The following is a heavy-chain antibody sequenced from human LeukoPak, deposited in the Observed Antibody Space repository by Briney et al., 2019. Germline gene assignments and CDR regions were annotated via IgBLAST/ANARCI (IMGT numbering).Heavy chain of an antibody. V-gene: IGHV4-34*01. D-gene: IGHD6-6*01. CDR3: ARMYSSSFDY. CDR2: INHSGST. CDR1: GGSFSGYY. Sequence: SETLSLTCAVYGGSFSGYYWSWIRQPPGKGLEWIGEINHSGSTNYNPSLKSRVTISVDTSKNQFSLKLSPVTAADTAVYYCARMYSSSFDYWGQGTLVTVSS. J-gene: IGHJ4*02.